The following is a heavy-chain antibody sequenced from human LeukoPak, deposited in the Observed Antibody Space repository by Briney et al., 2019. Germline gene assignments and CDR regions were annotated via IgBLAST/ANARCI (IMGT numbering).Heavy chain of an antibody. J-gene: IGHJ4*02. CDR1: GFTFSNYS. CDR3: TKWGVYVGSTGYYGPDD. Sequence: AGSLRLSCAASGFTFSNYSMSWVRQPPGKGLEWVSAIVGNGVSTYYADFVKGRFTISRANSTYTLDLQTTSLRARDTALYYCTKWGVYVGSTGYYGPDDWGQGTLVTVS. V-gene: IGHV3-23*01. D-gene: IGHD3-9*01. CDR2: IVGNGVST.